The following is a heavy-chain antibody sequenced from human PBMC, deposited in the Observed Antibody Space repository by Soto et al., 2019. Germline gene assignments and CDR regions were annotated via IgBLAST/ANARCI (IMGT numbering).Heavy chain of an antibody. CDR2: MNPGSGDT. Sequence: EASVKVSCKASGYSFTNNDVSWVRQATGQGLEWMGWMNPGSGDTGYAQKFQGRVTMTRDIYTATAYMELSSMRSDDTATYYCARMATFGSLNWFDPWAQGTMVTVSS. CDR3: ARMATFGSLNWFDP. J-gene: IGHJ5*02. CDR1: GYSFTNND. V-gene: IGHV1-8*01. D-gene: IGHD3-16*01.